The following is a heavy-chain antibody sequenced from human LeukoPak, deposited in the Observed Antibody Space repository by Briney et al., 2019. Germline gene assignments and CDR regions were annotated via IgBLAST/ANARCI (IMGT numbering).Heavy chain of an antibody. J-gene: IGHJ4*02. CDR1: GGSICSYY. CDR3: ARLVRYCSTNSCYPFDY. CDR2: IYYSGST. D-gene: IGHD2-2*01. Sequence: SETLSLTCTVSGGSICSYYWSWIRQPPGKGLEWIGYIYYSGSTNYNPFLKSRVTISVDTPKNQFSLKLSSVTAADTAVYYCARLVRYCSTNSCYPFDYWGQGTLVTVSS. V-gene: IGHV4-59*12.